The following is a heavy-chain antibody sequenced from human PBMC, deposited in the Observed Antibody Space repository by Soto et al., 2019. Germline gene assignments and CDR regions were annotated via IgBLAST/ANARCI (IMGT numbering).Heavy chain of an antibody. D-gene: IGHD3-10*01. CDR2: INPNSGGT. CDR1: GYTFTGYY. J-gene: IGHJ6*02. Sequence: ASVKVSCKASGYTFTGYYMHWVRLAPGQGLEWMGWINPNSGGTNYAQKFQGWVTMTRDTSISTAYMELSRLRSDDTAVYYCARDTTYGSGSHPPVYYYGMDVWGQGTTVTVSS. V-gene: IGHV1-2*04. CDR3: ARDTTYGSGSHPPVYYYGMDV.